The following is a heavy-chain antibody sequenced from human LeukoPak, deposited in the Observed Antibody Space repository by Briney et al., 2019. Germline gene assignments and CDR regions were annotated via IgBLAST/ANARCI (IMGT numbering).Heavy chain of an antibody. V-gene: IGHV3-7*01. CDR2: IKEDGREK. J-gene: IGHJ3*02. CDR3: AKTIVGSNVFDI. CDR1: RFSFSSHW. D-gene: IGHD1-26*01. Sequence: GESLSLSCVASRFSFSSHWMTWVRHAPGKGMEWVANIKEDGREKYYADSVKRRFTISRDNAKNSLYLQMNSLRGEDTAVYYCAKTIVGSNVFDIWGQGTLVTVSS.